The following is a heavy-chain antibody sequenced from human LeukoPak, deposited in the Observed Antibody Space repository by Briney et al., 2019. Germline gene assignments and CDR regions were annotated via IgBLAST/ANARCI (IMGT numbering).Heavy chain of an antibody. CDR3: ARGSSASTS. CDR2: INLSGNDM. D-gene: IGHD6-25*01. Sequence: GGSLRLSCVASGFSFSDSYMNWVRQAPGKGLEWISYINLSGNDMYYADSVKGRFTISRDNTKNSLFLQMNIVRGEDTAVYYCARGSSASTSWGQGTLVIVSS. J-gene: IGHJ1*01. CDR1: GFSFSDSY. V-gene: IGHV3-11*01.